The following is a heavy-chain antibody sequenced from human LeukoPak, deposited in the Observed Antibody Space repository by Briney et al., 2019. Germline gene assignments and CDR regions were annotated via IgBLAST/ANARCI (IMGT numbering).Heavy chain of an antibody. V-gene: IGHV4-31*03. CDR1: GGSISSGGYY. J-gene: IGHJ3*02. Sequence: PSETLSLTCTVSGGSISSGGYYWSWICQHPGKGLEWIGYIYYSGSTYYNPSLKSRVTISVDTSKNQFSLKLSSVTAADTAVYYCARDRHNYYDSSGYLSSGQGAFDIWGQGTMVTVSS. CDR3: ARDRHNYYDSSGYLSSGQGAFDI. D-gene: IGHD3-22*01. CDR2: IYYSGST.